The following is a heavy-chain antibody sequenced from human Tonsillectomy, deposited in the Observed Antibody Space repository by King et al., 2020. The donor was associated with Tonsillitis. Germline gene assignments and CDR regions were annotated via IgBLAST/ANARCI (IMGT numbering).Heavy chain of an antibody. CDR1: GFTFSSYW. D-gene: IGHD1-26*01. CDR2: INSDGSST. J-gene: IGHJ4*02. CDR3: ARLGSGSYPKEFDY. Sequence: VQLVESGGGLVQPGGSLRLSCAASGFTFSSYWMHWVRQAPGKGLVWVSRINSDGSSTSYADSVKGRFTISRDNHKNTLYLQMNSLRAEDTAVYYCARLGSGSYPKEFDYWGQGTLVTVSS. V-gene: IGHV3-74*01.